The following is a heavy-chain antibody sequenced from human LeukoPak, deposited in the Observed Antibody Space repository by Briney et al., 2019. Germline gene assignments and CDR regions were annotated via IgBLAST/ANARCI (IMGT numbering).Heavy chain of an antibody. J-gene: IGHJ3*02. CDR3: AKDRSLWSLKGLAFDI. CDR1: GFTFDDYA. Sequence: PGGSLRLSCAASGFTFDDYAMHWVRQAPGKGLEWVSGISWNSGSIVYADSVKGRFTISRDNAKNSLYLQMNSLRAEDTALHYCAKDRSLWSLKGLAFDIWGQGTMVTVSS. D-gene: IGHD2-21*01. CDR2: ISWNSGSI. V-gene: IGHV3-9*01.